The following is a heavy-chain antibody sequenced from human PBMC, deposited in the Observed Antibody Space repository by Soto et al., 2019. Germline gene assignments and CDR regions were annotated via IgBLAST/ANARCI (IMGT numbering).Heavy chain of an antibody. CDR1: GFTFGSSW. J-gene: IGHJ3*02. CDR3: ARDVSPASSSLYVDAFHI. CDR2: IKKDGSNI. V-gene: IGHV3-7*04. Sequence: EVQLVESGGGLVPPGGSLRLPCAASGFTFGSSWMTWVRQAPGKGLEWVGNIKKDGSNISYLDSVRGRFTISSDKAMNYLYLEMNRRSAEDTAMYSCARDVSPASSSLYVDAFHIWGQGTMVTVSS. D-gene: IGHD6-13*01.